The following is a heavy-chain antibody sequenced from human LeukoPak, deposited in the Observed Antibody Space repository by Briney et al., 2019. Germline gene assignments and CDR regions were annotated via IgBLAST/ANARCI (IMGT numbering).Heavy chain of an antibody. J-gene: IGHJ4*02. D-gene: IGHD6-19*01. Sequence: GSLRLSCAASGFTFSSYALSWVRQAPGKGLEWVSAISGSGGSTYYADSVKGRFIISRDNSKNTLYLQMNSLRAEDTAVYYCAKDTPDDIAVAAPYFDYWGQGTLVTVSS. CDR1: GFTFSSYA. V-gene: IGHV3-23*01. CDR3: AKDTPDDIAVAAPYFDY. CDR2: ISGSGGST.